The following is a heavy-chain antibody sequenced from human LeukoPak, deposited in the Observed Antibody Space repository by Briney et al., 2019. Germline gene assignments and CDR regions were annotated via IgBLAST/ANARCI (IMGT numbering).Heavy chain of an antibody. Sequence: GGSLRPSCAASGFTFSSYWMHWVRQAPGKGLVWVSRINSDGSSTSYTDSVKGRFTISRDNAKNTLSLQMNSLRVEDTAVYYCARGFHYGMDVWGQGTTVTVS. D-gene: IGHD3-10*01. V-gene: IGHV3-74*01. CDR2: INSDGSST. CDR1: GFTFSSYW. J-gene: IGHJ6*02. CDR3: ARGFHYGMDV.